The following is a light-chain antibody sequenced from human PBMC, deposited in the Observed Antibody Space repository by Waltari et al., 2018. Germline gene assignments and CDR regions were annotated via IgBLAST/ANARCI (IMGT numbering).Light chain of an antibody. CDR1: SNDVGTYNL. CDR2: EVA. CDR3: CSYAGSGTFHV. Sequence: QSALTQPASVSGSPGQSITISCTGTSNDVGTYNLVPWFQRHPGKAPKLIIYEVAKRPSGVSTRFSGSKSDNTASLTISGLQAEDEADYYCCSYAGSGTFHVFGTGTKVTVL. J-gene: IGLJ1*01. V-gene: IGLV2-23*02.